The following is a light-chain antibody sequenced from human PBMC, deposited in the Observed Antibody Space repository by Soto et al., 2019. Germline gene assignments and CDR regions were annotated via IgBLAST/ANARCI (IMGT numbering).Light chain of an antibody. CDR1: SSNIGSNS. Sequence: SVLTQPPSASGTPGQRVTISCSGSSSNIGSNSVHWYRQIPGTAPKLLIYTNSQRPSGVPDRFSGSKSGTSASLAISGLQSEDEADYYCAAWDDSLNGCVFGTGTKLTVL. V-gene: IGLV1-44*01. CDR3: AAWDDSLNGCV. CDR2: TNS. J-gene: IGLJ1*01.